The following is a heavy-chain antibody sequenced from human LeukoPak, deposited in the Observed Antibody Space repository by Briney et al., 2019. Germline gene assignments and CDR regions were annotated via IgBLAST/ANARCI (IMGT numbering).Heavy chain of an antibody. D-gene: IGHD3-10*01. Sequence: GGSLRLSCAASGFIFSSYAMNWVGQAPGKGLEWVSSISSSSSYIYYADSVKGRFTISRHNAKNSLYLQMNSLRAEDTAVYYCAKDPIKWGWFGGYYYMDVWGKGTTVTISS. CDR1: GFIFSSYA. V-gene: IGHV3-21*01. CDR3: AKDPIKWGWFGGYYYMDV. CDR2: ISSSSSYI. J-gene: IGHJ6*03.